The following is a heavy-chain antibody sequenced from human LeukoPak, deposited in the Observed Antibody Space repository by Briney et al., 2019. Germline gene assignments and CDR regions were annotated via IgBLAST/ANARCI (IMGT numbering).Heavy chain of an antibody. CDR1: GYTFSGYF. CDR3: ARGWGSLYYFDF. CDR2: INPKSGVT. J-gene: IGHJ4*02. V-gene: IGHV1-2*02. Sequence: ASVKVSCKASGYTFSGYFVHWVRQAPGQGLEWMGWINPKSGVTKYAQKFQGRVTMVRDTATSTVYMDLSSLTSDDTAVHFCARGWGSLYYFDFWGQGTLVTVSS. D-gene: IGHD3-16*01.